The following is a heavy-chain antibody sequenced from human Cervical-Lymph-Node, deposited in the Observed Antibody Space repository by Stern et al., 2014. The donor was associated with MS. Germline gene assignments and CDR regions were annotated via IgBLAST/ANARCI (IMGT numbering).Heavy chain of an antibody. CDR3: SRGLRDGGPGRF. CDR1: GYTFTTYD. V-gene: IGHV1-8*01. Sequence: QVQLVQSGAEVKKPGASVKVSCKASGYTFTTYDINWLRQATGQGLEWMAWMNPNSGDTDYAHKFQGRVTVTSDASVSTAYLELSSLRSEDTAVYYCSRGLRDGGPGRFWGQGTMVTVSS. CDR2: MNPNSGDT. D-gene: IGHD3-10*01. J-gene: IGHJ3*01.